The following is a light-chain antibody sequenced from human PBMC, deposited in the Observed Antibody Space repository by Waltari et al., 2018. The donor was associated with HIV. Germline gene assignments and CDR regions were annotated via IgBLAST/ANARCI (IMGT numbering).Light chain of an antibody. V-gene: IGKV3-15*01. CDR1: QSVSSN. Sequence: EIVMTQSPATLSVPPGERATLSCRASQSVSSNLAWYQQKPGQAPRLLIYGASTRATGIPARFSGSGSGTEFTLTLSSLQSEDFAVYFCQQYYNWPYTFGQGTKLEIK. CDR3: QQYYNWPYT. CDR2: GAS. J-gene: IGKJ2*01.